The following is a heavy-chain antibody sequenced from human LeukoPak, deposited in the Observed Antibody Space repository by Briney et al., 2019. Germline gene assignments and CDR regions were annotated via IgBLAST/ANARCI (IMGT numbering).Heavy chain of an antibody. CDR1: GFTLSSYA. CDR3: ASFHYYGSGAYYLFY. Sequence: GGSLRLSCAAFGFTLSSYAMTWVRQASGKGLEWVSDIGDSGATTYYADSVKGRFTISRDNSKNTLYLQMSSLRAEDTAVYFCASFHYYGSGAYYLFYWGQGTLATVSS. CDR2: IGDSGATT. J-gene: IGHJ4*02. D-gene: IGHD3-10*01. V-gene: IGHV3-23*01.